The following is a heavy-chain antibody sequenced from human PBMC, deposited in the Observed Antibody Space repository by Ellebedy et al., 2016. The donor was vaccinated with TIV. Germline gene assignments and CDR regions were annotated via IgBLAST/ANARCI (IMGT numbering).Heavy chain of an antibody. V-gene: IGHV3-23*01. CDR1: GFTFSSYA. CDR2: IRSGGDIT. J-gene: IGHJ4*02. CDR3: AKDERGSGWYGFDY. D-gene: IGHD6-13*01. Sequence: GESLKISXAASGFTFSSYAMTWVRQAPGKGLEYVSTIRSGGDITFYADSLRGRFTISRDDSKDTVYLQMNSLRVEDTAVYFCAKDERGSGWYGFDYWGPGTLVTVSS.